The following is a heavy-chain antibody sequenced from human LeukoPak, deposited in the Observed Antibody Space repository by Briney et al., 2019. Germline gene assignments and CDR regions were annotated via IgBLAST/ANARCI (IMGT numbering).Heavy chain of an antibody. Sequence: GGSLRLSCAASGFTFSNYGMHWVRQAPGKGLEWVAFISYDGSNKYYADSVKGRFTISRDNSKNTLYLQMNSLRAEDTAVYFCAKDNYYDTSGYYYPDAFDIWGQGTMVTVSS. CDR2: ISYDGSNK. V-gene: IGHV3-30*18. D-gene: IGHD3-22*01. J-gene: IGHJ3*02. CDR3: AKDNYYDTSGYYYPDAFDI. CDR1: GFTFSNYG.